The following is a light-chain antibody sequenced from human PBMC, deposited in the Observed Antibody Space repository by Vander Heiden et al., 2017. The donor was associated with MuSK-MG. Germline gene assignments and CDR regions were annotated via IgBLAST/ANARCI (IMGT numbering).Light chain of an antibody. Sequence: EIVLPQSPATLSLSPGERATISCRASQSVSSYLAWYQQKPGQAPRLLIYDASNRATGIPARFSGSGSGTDFTLTISSLEPEDFAVYYCQQRSNWLITFGQGTRLEIK. CDR2: DAS. CDR3: QQRSNWLIT. J-gene: IGKJ5*01. V-gene: IGKV3-11*01. CDR1: QSVSSY.